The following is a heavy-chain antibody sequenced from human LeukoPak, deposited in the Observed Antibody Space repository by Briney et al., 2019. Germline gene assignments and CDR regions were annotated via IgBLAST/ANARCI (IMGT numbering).Heavy chain of an antibody. CDR3: ATLPATTYYFHY. CDR1: GFTFSSYA. Sequence: GGSLRLSCAASGFTFSSYAMHWVRQAPGKGLEWVAVISYDGSNKYYADSVKGRFTISRDNSKNTLYLQMNSLRAEDTAVYYCATLPATTYYFHYWGQGTLVTVSS. CDR2: ISYDGSNK. J-gene: IGHJ4*02. V-gene: IGHV3-30*04. D-gene: IGHD2-2*01.